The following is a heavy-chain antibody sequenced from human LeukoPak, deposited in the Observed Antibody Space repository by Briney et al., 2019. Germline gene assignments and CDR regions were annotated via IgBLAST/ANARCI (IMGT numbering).Heavy chain of an antibody. D-gene: IGHD3-22*01. CDR2: INHSGST. J-gene: IGHJ4*02. CDR3: ARTSGDTMIRDPNFDY. V-gene: IGHV4-34*01. Sequence: PSETLSPTCAVYGGSFSGYYWSWIRQPPGKGLEWIGEINHSGSTNYNPSLKSRVTISVATSKNQFSLKLSSVTAADTAVYYCARTSGDTMIRDPNFDYWGQGTLVTVSS. CDR1: GGSFSGYY.